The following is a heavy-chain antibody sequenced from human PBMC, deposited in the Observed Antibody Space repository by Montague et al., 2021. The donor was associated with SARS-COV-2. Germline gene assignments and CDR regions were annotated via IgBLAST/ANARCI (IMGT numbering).Heavy chain of an antibody. Sequence: SLRLSCAASGFTFSSYRVNWVRQAPGKGLEWISSISSSTNIIYYADSVKGRFTISRDNARNSLYLQMNSLRVDDTAVYYCAKDLVLRASRPDALDVWGQGTVVTVSS. CDR3: AKDLVLRASRPDALDV. CDR1: GFTFSSYR. CDR2: ISSSTNII. D-gene: IGHD6-6*01. J-gene: IGHJ3*01. V-gene: IGHV3-48*04.